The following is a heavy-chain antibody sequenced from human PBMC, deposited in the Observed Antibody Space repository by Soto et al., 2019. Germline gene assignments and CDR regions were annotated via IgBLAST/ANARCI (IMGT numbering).Heavy chain of an antibody. Sequence: QVQLVESGGGVVQPGRSLRLSCAASGFTFSSYAMHWVRQAPGKGLEWVAVISYDGSNKYYADSVKGRFTISRDNSKNTLYLQMNSLRAEDTAVYYCARDRPPVEQQPARFDPWGQGTLVTVSS. D-gene: IGHD6-13*01. V-gene: IGHV3-30-3*01. CDR2: ISYDGSNK. CDR1: GFTFSSYA. J-gene: IGHJ5*02. CDR3: ARDRPPVEQQPARFDP.